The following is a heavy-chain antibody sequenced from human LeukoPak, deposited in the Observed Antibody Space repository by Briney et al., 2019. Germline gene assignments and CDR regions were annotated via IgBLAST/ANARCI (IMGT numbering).Heavy chain of an antibody. Sequence: GGSLRLSCAASGFTFSSYWMSWVRQAPGKGLEWVANIKQDGSEKYYVDSVKGRFTISRDNAKNSLYLQMNSLRAEDTAVYYCARDPYCGGDCYSDYWGQGTLVTVSS. D-gene: IGHD2-21*02. CDR1: GFTFSSYW. CDR3: ARDPYCGGDCYSDY. V-gene: IGHV3-7*01. J-gene: IGHJ4*02. CDR2: IKQDGSEK.